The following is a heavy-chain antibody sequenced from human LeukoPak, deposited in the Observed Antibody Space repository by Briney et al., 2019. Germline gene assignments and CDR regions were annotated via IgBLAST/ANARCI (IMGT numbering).Heavy chain of an antibody. D-gene: IGHD4-11*01. CDR1: GYSIIRSL. Sequence: SGALSDTCMGFGYSIIRSLWSWLRQPPGRGREGIGFIYYPGSTNYNPSLKSRVTISVDTSKNQFSLKLSSVTAADTAVYYCAQGSSNWAKFDYWGQGTLVTVSS. CDR3: AQGSSNWAKFDY. J-gene: IGHJ4*02. V-gene: IGHV4-59*01. CDR2: IYYPGST.